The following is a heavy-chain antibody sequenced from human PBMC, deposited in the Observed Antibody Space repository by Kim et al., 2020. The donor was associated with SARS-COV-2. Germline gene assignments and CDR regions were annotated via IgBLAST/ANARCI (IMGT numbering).Heavy chain of an antibody. D-gene: IGHD3-22*01. V-gene: IGHV4-39*07. CDR3: ARTWDEDSGFYSGYAFDS. J-gene: IGHJ5*01. CDR2: VSDSGNT. CDR1: GDSVTNSRFY. Sequence: SETLSLTCSVSGDSVTNSRFYWGWIRQPLGKGLEWIGSVSDSGNTYYSPSLKSRLTMSVDRSKNQFSLKVNSVTAADTAVYYCARTWDEDSGFYSGYAFDSWGQGILVTVSS.